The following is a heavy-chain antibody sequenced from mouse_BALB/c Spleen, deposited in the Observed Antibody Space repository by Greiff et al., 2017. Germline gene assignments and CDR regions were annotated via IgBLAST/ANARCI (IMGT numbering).Heavy chain of an antibody. CDR1: GFTFKDTS. CDR3: ASLIATATFDY. CDR2: IDPANGNT. V-gene: IGHV14-3*02. Sequence: VQLQQSGAELVKPGASVKLSCTASGFTFKDTSMHWVKQRPEQGLEWIGRIDPANGNTKYDPKFQGKATITADTSSNTAYLQLSSLTSEDTAVYYCASLIATATFDYWGQGTTLTVSS. D-gene: IGHD1-2*01. J-gene: IGHJ2*01.